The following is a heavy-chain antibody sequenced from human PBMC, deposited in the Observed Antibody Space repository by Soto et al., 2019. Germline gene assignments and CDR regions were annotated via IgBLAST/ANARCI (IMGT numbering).Heavy chain of an antibody. V-gene: IGHV4-39*02. CDR3: ARDSRTTTVVKY. CDR2: MFHSGRT. CDR1: GGSISSSNDY. J-gene: IGHJ4*02. Sequence: PSETLSLTCSVSGGSISSSNDYWGWIRQPPGKGLEWLGSMFHSGRTYHNPSLKSRVSISVDTSRNLFSLQLSSVTAEDTAVYYCARDSRTTTVVKYWGQGTLVTVSS. D-gene: IGHD4-4*01.